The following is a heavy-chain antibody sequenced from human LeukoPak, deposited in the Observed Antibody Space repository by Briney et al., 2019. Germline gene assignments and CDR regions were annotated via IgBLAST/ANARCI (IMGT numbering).Heavy chain of an antibody. D-gene: IGHD6-13*01. CDR3: ARDEPLIAAAGTGFDP. J-gene: IGHJ5*02. CDR1: GGSISSYY. Sequence: SETLSLTCTVSGGSISSYYWSWIRQPAGKGLEWLGRIYTSGSTNYNPSLKSRVTMSVDTSKNQFSLKLSSVTAAGTAVYYCARDEPLIAAAGTGFDPWGQGTLVTVSS. V-gene: IGHV4-4*07. CDR2: IYTSGST.